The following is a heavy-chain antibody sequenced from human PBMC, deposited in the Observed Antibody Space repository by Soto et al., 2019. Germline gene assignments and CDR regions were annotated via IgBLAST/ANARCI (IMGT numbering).Heavy chain of an antibody. D-gene: IGHD4-17*01. Sequence: LSETLSVTCTVSGASIISYYWSWIRQPPGKGLEWIGYIYYSGSTNYNPSLKSRVTISVDTSKNQFSLKLSSVTAADTAVYYCARHPTVTEYYFDYWGQGTLVTVS. CDR2: IYYSGST. V-gene: IGHV4-59*08. CDR3: ARHPTVTEYYFDY. CDR1: GASIISYY. J-gene: IGHJ4*02.